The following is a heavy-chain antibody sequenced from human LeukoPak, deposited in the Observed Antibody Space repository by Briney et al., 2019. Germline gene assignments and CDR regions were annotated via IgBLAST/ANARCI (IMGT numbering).Heavy chain of an antibody. Sequence: GGSLRLSCAASGFTVSSNYMSWVRQAPGKGLEWVSVIYSGGSTYYADSVKGRFSISRDNSKNAVYLQMSDLRAEDTAVYYCAKITKATTPNYWGQGTLVTVSS. V-gene: IGHV3-53*01. CDR3: AKITKATTPNY. CDR2: IYSGGST. D-gene: IGHD4-17*01. J-gene: IGHJ4*02. CDR1: GFTVSSNY.